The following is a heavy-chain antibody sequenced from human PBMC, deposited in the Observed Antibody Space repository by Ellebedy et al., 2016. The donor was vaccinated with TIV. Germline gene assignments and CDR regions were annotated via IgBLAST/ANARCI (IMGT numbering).Heavy chain of an antibody. D-gene: IGHD2-2*01. CDR2: ISNSDSSI. J-gene: IGHJ5*02. CDR1: GFTFSDYY. CDR3: ARDTRFIDHQHNWFDP. V-gene: IGHV3-11*01. Sequence: GESLKISCAASGFTFSDYYMSWIRQAPGKGLEWLSYISNSDSSIFYADSVRGRFTISRDNAKNLLYLQMNSLRAEDTAVYYCARDTRFIDHQHNWFDPWGQGTQVTVSS.